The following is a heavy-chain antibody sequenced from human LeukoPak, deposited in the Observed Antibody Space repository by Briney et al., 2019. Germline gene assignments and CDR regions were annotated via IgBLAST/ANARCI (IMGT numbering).Heavy chain of an antibody. Sequence: SQTLSLTCTVSGGSISSGGYYWSWIRQHPGKGLEWIGYICYSGSTYYNPSLKSRVTISVDTSKNQFSLKLSSVTAADTAVYYCARRPVRDAFDIWGQGTMVTVSS. CDR1: GGSISSGGYY. CDR3: ARRPVRDAFDI. CDR2: ICYSGST. J-gene: IGHJ3*02. V-gene: IGHV4-31*03.